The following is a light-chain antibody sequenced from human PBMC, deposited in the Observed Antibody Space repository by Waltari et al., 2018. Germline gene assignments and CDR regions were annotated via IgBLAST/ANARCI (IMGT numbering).Light chain of an antibody. Sequence: IVLKQSPATLSLSPGDRATLSCRASQSISSYLAWYQQKPGQAPRLRIYDASTRATGGPARFSCSRSVTGFTLTSSSLEPEDFAIYYCQQRSKSFTFGPGTKVDMK. CDR2: DAS. CDR1: QSISSY. V-gene: IGKV3-11*01. CDR3: QQRSKSFT. J-gene: IGKJ3*01.